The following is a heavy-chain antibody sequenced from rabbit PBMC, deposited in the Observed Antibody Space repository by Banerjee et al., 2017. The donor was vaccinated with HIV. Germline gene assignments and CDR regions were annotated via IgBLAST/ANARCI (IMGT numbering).Heavy chain of an antibody. Sequence: QSLEESGGDLVKPGASLTLTCTASGFSFTSDYYMCWVRQAPGKGLEWIGCISTGDGITYYASWAKGRFTISKTSSTTVTLQMTSLTAADTATYFCARTGAGYGDYGMDLWGPGTLVTVS. CDR3: ARTGAGYGDYGMDL. J-gene: IGHJ6*01. V-gene: IGHV1S40*01. CDR2: ISTGDGIT. CDR1: GFSFTSDYY. D-gene: IGHD6-1*01.